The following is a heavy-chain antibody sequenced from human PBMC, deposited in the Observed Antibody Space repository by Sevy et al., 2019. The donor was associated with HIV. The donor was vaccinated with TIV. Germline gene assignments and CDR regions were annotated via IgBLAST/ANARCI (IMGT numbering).Heavy chain of an antibody. Sequence: QSQTLSLTCTVSGGSISSSSYYWGWIRQPPGKGLEWIGSIYYSGSTYYNPSLKSRVTISVDTSKNQFSLKLSSVTAADTAVYYCAGQTVDFWSGAPSFMDVWGKGTTVTVSS. V-gene: IGHV4-39*01. D-gene: IGHD3-3*01. CDR3: AGQTVDFWSGAPSFMDV. J-gene: IGHJ6*03. CDR2: IYYSGST. CDR1: GGSISSSSYY.